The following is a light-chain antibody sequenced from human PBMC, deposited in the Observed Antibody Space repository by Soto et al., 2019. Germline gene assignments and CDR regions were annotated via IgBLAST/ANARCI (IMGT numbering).Light chain of an antibody. CDR2: EVS. V-gene: IGLV2-14*01. J-gene: IGLJ1*01. CDR3: SSFTSTSTLV. Sequence: QSVLTQPASVSGSPGQSITISCTGTSSDVGRYDYVSWYQQHPGKAPKLMIYEVSNRPSGVSNRFSGSKSGNTASLTISGLQAEDETDYYCSSFTSTSTLVFGTGTKGTVL. CDR1: SSDVGRYDY.